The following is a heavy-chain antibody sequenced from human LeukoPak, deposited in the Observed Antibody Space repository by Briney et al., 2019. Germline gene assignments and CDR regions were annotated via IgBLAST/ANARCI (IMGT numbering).Heavy chain of an antibody. V-gene: IGHV2-26*01. J-gene: IGHJ4*02. CDR3: ARIYVDTAMFQGDYFDY. CDR2: IFSNDEK. D-gene: IGHD5-18*01. Sequence: SGPTLVKPTETLTLTCTVSGFSLSNARMGVSWIRQPPGKALEWLAHIFSNDEKSYSTSLKSRLTISKDTSKSQVVLTMTNMDPVDTATYYYARIYVDTAMFQGDYFDYWGQGTLVTVSS. CDR1: GFSLSNARMG.